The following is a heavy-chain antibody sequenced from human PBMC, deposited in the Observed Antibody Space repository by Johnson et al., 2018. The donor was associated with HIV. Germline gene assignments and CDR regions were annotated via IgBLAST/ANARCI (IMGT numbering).Heavy chain of an antibody. Sequence: VQLVESGGGLVQPGGSLRLSCAASGFTFSSYAMSWVRQAPGKGLEWVSGIDWNGGSSGYADSVKGRFSISRDNGKNSLYLQMNSLRAEDKALYYCARNGLIPAAKGVAFDIWGQGTTVTVSS. CDR2: IDWNGGSS. D-gene: IGHD2-2*01. J-gene: IGHJ3*02. CDR1: GFTFSSYA. CDR3: ARNGLIPAAKGVAFDI. V-gene: IGHV3-20*04.